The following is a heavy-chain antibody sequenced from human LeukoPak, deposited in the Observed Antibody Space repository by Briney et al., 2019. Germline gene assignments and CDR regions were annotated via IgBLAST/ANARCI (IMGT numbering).Heavy chain of an antibody. Sequence: SESLSLTCTVSGGSISSYYWSWIRQPPGKGLEWIGYIYYSGSTNYNPSLKSRVTISVDTSKNQFSLKLSSVTAADTAVYYCARRRPGRGSYWFDPWGQGTLVTASS. V-gene: IGHV4-59*12. CDR2: IYYSGST. J-gene: IGHJ5*02. CDR1: GGSISSYY. D-gene: IGHD3-10*01. CDR3: ARRRPGRGSYWFDP.